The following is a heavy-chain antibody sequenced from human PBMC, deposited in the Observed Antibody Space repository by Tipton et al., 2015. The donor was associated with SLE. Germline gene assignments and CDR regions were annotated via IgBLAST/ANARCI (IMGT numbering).Heavy chain of an antibody. V-gene: IGHV3-11*04. D-gene: IGHD3-10*01. CDR1: GFTFSDYY. Sequence: SLRLSCAASGFTFSDYYMNWVRQAPGKGLEWVSYIRNSGRTKYYADSVKGRFTISRDNANDSLYLQMNSLRAEDTAVYYCARGNDYGSGSYYPNRAFDIWGQGTMVTVSS. CDR3: ARGNDYGSGSYYPNRAFDI. J-gene: IGHJ3*02. CDR2: IRNSGRTK.